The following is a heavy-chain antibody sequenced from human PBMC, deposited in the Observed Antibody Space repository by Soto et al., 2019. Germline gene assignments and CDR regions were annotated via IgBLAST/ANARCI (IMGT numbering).Heavy chain of an antibody. CDR2: FDPEDGET. D-gene: IGHD3-10*01. CDR1: GYTLTELS. V-gene: IGHV1-24*01. Sequence: ASVKVSCKVSGYTLTELSMHWVRQAPGKGLEWMGGFDPEDGETIYAQKFQGRVTMTEDTSTDTAYMELSSLRSEDTAVYYCATAQYYYGSGTNYFDYWGQGTLVTVSS. J-gene: IGHJ4*02. CDR3: ATAQYYYGSGTNYFDY.